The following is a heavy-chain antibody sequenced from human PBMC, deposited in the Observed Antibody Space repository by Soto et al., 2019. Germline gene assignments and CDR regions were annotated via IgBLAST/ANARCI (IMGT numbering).Heavy chain of an antibody. J-gene: IGHJ6*02. CDR3: ARAVEQSYYYYGMDV. CDR1: VGTFSSYG. Sequence: QVQLVQSGAEVKKPGSSVKVSCKASVGTFSSYGISWVRQAPGQGLEWMGGIIPIFGTANYAQKFQGRVTITADESTSTAYMELSRLRSEDTGVYYCARAVEQSYYYYGMDVWGQGTTVTVSS. CDR2: IIPIFGTA. V-gene: IGHV1-69*12.